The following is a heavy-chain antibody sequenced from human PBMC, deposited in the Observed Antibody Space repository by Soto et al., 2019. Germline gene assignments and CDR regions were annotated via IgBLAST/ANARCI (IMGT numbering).Heavy chain of an antibody. CDR1: GFTFSNFA. Sequence: QVQLVESGGGVVQPGRSLRLSCAASGFTFSNFAMHWVRQAPGKGLEWVAVISNDGNKNYYADSVKGRFTISRDNSKNTLYLQMNSLRAEDTAVYYCARAYSSSWYGGYWGQGTLVTVSS. CDR2: ISNDGNKN. V-gene: IGHV3-30-3*01. J-gene: IGHJ4*02. D-gene: IGHD6-13*01. CDR3: ARAYSSSWYGGY.